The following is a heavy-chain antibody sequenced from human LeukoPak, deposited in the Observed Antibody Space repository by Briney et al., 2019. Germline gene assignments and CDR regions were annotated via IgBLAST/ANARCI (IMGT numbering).Heavy chain of an antibody. CDR3: TRVIVAVPGYFDYFDF. D-gene: IGHD6-19*01. Sequence: EGSLRLSCTASGFSFSNHYMRWIRQAPGKGLEWVVNINEDGSNKWHLGSVKGRFTVSRDNARSSLYLQMNSLRVEDTAVYYCTRVIVAVPGYFDYFDFWGQGVLVTVSS. CDR1: GFSFSNHY. CDR2: INEDGSNK. J-gene: IGHJ4*02. V-gene: IGHV3-7*01.